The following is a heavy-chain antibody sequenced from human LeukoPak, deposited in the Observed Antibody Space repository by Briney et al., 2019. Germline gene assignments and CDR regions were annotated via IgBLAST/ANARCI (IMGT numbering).Heavy chain of an antibody. D-gene: IGHD1-26*01. V-gene: IGHV7-4-1*02. J-gene: IGHJ5*02. CDR2: INTNTGKP. Sequence: GASLKVSCKASGNILTRYTINWVRQAPGQGLEWMGWINTNTGKPVYAQGLTGRFVFSWDTSVSTAYLQISSLKTEDTGIYFCTSVIVGATAPWFDPWGQGTPVTVSS. CDR3: TSVIVGATAPWFDP. CDR1: GNILTRYT.